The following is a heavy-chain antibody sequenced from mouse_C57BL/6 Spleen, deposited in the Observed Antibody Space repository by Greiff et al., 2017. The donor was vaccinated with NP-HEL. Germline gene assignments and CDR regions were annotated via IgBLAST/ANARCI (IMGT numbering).Heavy chain of an antibody. CDR3: ATFHYGTNFYAMDY. Sequence: VQLQQPGAELVMPGASVKLSCKASGYTFTSYWMHWVKQRPGQGLEWIGEIDPSDSYTNYNQKFKGKSTLTVDKSSSTAYMQLSSLTSEDSAVYYCATFHYGTNFYAMDYWGQGTSVTVSS. V-gene: IGHV1-69*01. D-gene: IGHD1-1*01. CDR1: GYTFTSYW. J-gene: IGHJ4*01. CDR2: IDPSDSYT.